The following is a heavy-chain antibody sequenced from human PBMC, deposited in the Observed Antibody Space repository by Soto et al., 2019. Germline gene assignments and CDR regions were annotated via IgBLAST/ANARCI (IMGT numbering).Heavy chain of an antibody. CDR2: INAHSGGT. D-gene: IGHD6-6*01. J-gene: IGHJ5*02. CDR3: AKDLTRQLAYWLDP. CDR1: GFSFTGYY. V-gene: IGHV1-2*02. Sequence: ASVKVSCKASGFSFTGYYIHWLRQAPGQGLEWMGWINAHSGGTEYAQKFQGRVTLTRDTSIATAYLTLTSLTSGDTALYYCAKDLTRQLAYWLDPWGQGTQVTVSS.